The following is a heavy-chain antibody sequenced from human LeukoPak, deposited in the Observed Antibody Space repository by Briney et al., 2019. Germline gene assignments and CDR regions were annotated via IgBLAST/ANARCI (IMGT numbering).Heavy chain of an antibody. J-gene: IGHJ4*02. CDR3: ARVGRGYRPGVWC. CDR1: GGSFSGYY. CDR2: INHSGST. Sequence: PSETLSLTCAVYGGSFSGYYWSWIRQPPGKGLEWIGEINHSGSTNYNPSLKSRVTISVDTSKNQFSLKLSSVTAADTAVYYCARVGRGYRPGVWCWGQGTLVTVSS. V-gene: IGHV4-34*01. D-gene: IGHD3-3*01.